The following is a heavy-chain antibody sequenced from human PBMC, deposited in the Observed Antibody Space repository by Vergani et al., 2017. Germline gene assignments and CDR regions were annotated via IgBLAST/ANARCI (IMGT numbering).Heavy chain of an antibody. Sequence: QVQLVQSGAEVKKPGSPVKFPCKASGGTFSSYAISWVRQAPGQGLEGRGRTIPIFGTANYAQKFQGRVTITADKSTSTAYMELSSLRSEDTAVYYCARDRLTGDAFDIWGQGTMVTVSS. CDR2: TIPIFGTA. J-gene: IGHJ3*02. D-gene: IGHD7-27*01. V-gene: IGHV1-69*14. CDR1: GGTFSSYA. CDR3: ARDRLTGDAFDI.